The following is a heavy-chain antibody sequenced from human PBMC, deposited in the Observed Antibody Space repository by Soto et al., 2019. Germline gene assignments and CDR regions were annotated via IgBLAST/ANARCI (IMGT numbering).Heavy chain of an antibody. CDR1: GFTFSSYA. Sequence: GGPLRLSCAASGFTFSSYAMSWVRQAPGKGLEWVSAISGSGGSTYYADSVKGRFTISRDNSKNTLYLQMNSLRAEDTAVYYCAKEVGSSWFSYYFDYWGQGTLVTVSS. V-gene: IGHV3-23*01. CDR2: ISGSGGST. D-gene: IGHD6-13*01. J-gene: IGHJ4*02. CDR3: AKEVGSSWFSYYFDY.